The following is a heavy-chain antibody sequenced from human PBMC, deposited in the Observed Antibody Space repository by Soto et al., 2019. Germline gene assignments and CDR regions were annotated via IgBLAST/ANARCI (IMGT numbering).Heavy chain of an antibody. CDR2: IWYDGSNK. Sequence: QVQLVESGGGVVQPGRSLRLSCAASGFTFSSYGMHWVRQAPGKGLEWVAVIWYDGSNKYYADSVKGRFTISRDNSKNTLYLQTNSLRAEDTAVYYCARDAGSGWFDYWGQGTLVTVSS. CDR1: GFTFSSYG. J-gene: IGHJ4*02. CDR3: ARDAGSGWFDY. V-gene: IGHV3-33*01. D-gene: IGHD6-19*01.